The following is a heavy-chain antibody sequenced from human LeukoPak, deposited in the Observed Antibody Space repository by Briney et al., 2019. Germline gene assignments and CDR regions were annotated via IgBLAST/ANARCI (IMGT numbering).Heavy chain of an antibody. V-gene: IGHV4-39*07. CDR2: IYYSGST. Sequence: SETLSLTCTVSGGSISSSSYYWGWIRQPPGKGLEWIGNIYYSGSTYYNPSLKSRVTISVDTSKNQFSLKLSSVTAADTAVYYCARCTYGGTVRYWGQGTLVTVSS. CDR1: GGSISSSSYY. D-gene: IGHD2-21*01. CDR3: ARCTYGGTVRY. J-gene: IGHJ4*02.